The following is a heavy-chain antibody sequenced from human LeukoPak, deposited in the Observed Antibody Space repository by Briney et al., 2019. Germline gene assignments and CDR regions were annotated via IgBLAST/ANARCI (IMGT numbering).Heavy chain of an antibody. Sequence: SETLSLTCAVSGYSISSDYYWGWIRQPSGKGLEWIGSIYQSVRTYYNPSLKSRVTMSVDTSKNQFSLKLSSVTAADTAVYYCARNKSTVTTSRHDAFDIWGQGTMVTVSS. CDR3: ARNKSTVTTSRHDAFDI. CDR2: IYQSVRT. CDR1: GYSISSDYY. V-gene: IGHV4-38-2*01. D-gene: IGHD4-17*01. J-gene: IGHJ3*02.